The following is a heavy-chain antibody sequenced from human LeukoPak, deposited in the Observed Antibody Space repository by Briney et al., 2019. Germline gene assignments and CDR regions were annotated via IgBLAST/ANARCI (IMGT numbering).Heavy chain of an antibody. CDR3: ARDSQGQQLED. CDR2: INTNTGNP. V-gene: IGHV7-4-1*02. J-gene: IGHJ4*02. D-gene: IGHD6-13*01. Sequence: GASVKVSCKASGYTFTGYYMHWVRQAPGQGLEWMGWINTNTGNPTYAQGFTGRFVFSLDTSVSTAYLQISSLKAEDTAVYYCARDSQGQQLEDWGQGTLVTVSS. CDR1: GYTFTGYY.